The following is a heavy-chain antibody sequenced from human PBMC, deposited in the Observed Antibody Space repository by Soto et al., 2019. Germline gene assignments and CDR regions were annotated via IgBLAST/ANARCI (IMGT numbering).Heavy chain of an antibody. CDR3: AKDQGSSWYEIDY. D-gene: IGHD6-13*01. CDR1: GFTFSNYA. CDR2: ISGSGGST. V-gene: IGHV3-23*01. J-gene: IGHJ4*02. Sequence: GGSLRLSCAASGFTFSNYAVTWVRQAPGKGLEWVSTISGSGGSTYYADSVKGRFTISRDNSKNTLYLQMNSLRAEDTAVYHCAKDQGSSWYEIDYWGQGTLVIVSS.